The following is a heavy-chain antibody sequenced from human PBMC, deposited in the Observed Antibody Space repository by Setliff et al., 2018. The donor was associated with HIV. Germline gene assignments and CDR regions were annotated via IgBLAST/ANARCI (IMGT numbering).Heavy chain of an antibody. CDR2: IYPGDSDT. J-gene: IGHJ4*02. CDR3: ARLDTAMNPRCFDN. Sequence: GESLKISCKGSGYSFTSYWIGWVRQMPGKGLEWMGIIYPGDSDTRYRPSFQGQVTISADSSINTAYLQWSSLQASDTAIYFCARLDTAMNPRCFDNWGQGTLVTVSS. CDR1: GYSFTSYW. V-gene: IGHV5-51*01. D-gene: IGHD5-18*01.